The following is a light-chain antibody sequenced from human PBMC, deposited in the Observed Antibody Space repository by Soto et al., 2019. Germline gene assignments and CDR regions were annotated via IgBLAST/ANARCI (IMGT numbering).Light chain of an antibody. CDR2: DVN. CDR1: SSDIGGYNY. J-gene: IGLJ2*01. V-gene: IGLV2-14*01. CDR3: SSYTSSSSLVV. Sequence: QSVLTQPASVSGSPGQSITISCTGTSSDIGGYNYVSWYQKHPGKAPKLMIYDVNNRPSGVSNRFSGSKSGNTASLTISGLQAEDEADYYCSSYTSSSSLVVFGGGTKVTVL.